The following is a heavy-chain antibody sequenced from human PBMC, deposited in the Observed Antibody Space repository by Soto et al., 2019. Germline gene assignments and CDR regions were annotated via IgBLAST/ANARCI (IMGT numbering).Heavy chain of an antibody. Sequence: QVQLQESGPGLVKPSETLTLTCTVSGGSISNGGYHWTWIRLSPGKGLEWIGYVYPPGHADYNPFLKGRLSNSVDTSMHQFSLNLNSLTAADTALYYCTRERGLGASMVRGARWFDPWGQGIMVTVSS. CDR2: VYPPGHA. V-gene: IGHV4-31*03. D-gene: IGHD3-10*01. CDR3: TRERGLGASMVRGARWFDP. CDR1: GGSISNGGYH. J-gene: IGHJ5*02.